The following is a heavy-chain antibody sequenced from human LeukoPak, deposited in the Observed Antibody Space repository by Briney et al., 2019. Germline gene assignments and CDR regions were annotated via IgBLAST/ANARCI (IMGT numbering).Heavy chain of an antibody. J-gene: IGHJ6*03. CDR2: IYSGGST. CDR3: AKDGHCSSSSCYYMDV. CDR1: GFTVSSNY. Sequence: GGSLRLSCAASGFTVSSNYMSWVRQAPGKGLEWVSVIYSGGSTYYADSVKDRFTIARDNSKNTLYLQMISLRAEDTSVYYCAKDGHCSSSSCYYMDVWGKGTTVTVPS. D-gene: IGHD2-2*01. V-gene: IGHV3-66*02.